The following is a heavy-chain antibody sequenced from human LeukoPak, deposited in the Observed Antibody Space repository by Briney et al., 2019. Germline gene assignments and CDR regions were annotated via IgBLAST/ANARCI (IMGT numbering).Heavy chain of an antibody. V-gene: IGHV3-30*03. CDR3: TREERGYIPAF. CDR1: GFTVSSNY. J-gene: IGHJ4*02. CDR2: VSYDGSWD. D-gene: IGHD3-16*02. Sequence: GSLRLSCAASGFTVSSNYMSWVRQTPGKGLEWVAFVSYDGSWDSYSDSVKGRFTISRDASKNTLYLQMNSLRAEDTAVYYCTREERGYIPAFWGQGTLVTVSS.